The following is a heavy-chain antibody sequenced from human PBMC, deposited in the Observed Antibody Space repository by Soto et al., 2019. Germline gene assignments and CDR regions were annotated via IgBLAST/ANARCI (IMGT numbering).Heavy chain of an antibody. D-gene: IGHD3-9*01. V-gene: IGHV1-2*04. CDR2: INPNSGGT. CDR3: ARGARVLRYFDWLSHFAS. J-gene: IGHJ4*02. CDR1: GYTFTGYY. Sequence: GASVKVSCKASGYTFTGYYMHWVRQAPGQGLEWMGWINPNSGGTNYAQKFQGWVTMTRDTSISTAYMELSRLRSDDTAVYYCARGARVLRYFDWLSHFASWGQGTQVTVSS.